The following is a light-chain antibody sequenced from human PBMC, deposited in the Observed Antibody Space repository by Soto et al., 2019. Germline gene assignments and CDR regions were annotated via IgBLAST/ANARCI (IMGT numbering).Light chain of an antibody. CDR1: SSNIESNF. CDR2: RNN. CDR3: AAWDDSLTGMV. V-gene: IGLV1-47*01. J-gene: IGLJ2*01. Sequence: QSALTQPPSASGAPGQRVTISCSGSSSNIESNFVYWYLQLPGTAPKLLIYRNNQRPSGVPDRFSGSKSGTSASLAISGLRSEDEADYYCAAWDDSLTGMVFGGGTKVTVL.